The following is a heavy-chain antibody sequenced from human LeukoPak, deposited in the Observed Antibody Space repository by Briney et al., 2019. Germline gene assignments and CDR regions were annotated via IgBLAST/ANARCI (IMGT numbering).Heavy chain of an antibody. D-gene: IGHD1-26*01. V-gene: IGHV3-30*01. Sequence: GRSLRLSCAASGFTFSSYAMHWVRQAPGKGLEWVAVISYDGSNKYYADSVKGRFTISRDNSKNTLYLQMNSLRAEDTAVYYCAREKEWELLEMYFDYWGQGTLVTVSS. CDR1: GFTFSSYA. CDR3: AREKEWELLEMYFDY. J-gene: IGHJ4*02. CDR2: ISYDGSNK.